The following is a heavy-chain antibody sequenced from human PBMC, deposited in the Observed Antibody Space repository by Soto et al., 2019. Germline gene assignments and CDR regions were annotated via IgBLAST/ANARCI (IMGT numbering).Heavy chain of an antibody. CDR3: TRGGSKWGENTSGMDV. V-gene: IGHV3-21*01. J-gene: IGHJ6*02. D-gene: IGHD3-16*01. Sequence: PGGSLRLSCAASGFTFSSYSMNWVRQAPGKGLEWVSSISSSSSYIYYADSMKGRFTISRDNAKNSLFLQMNSLRAEDTAVYYCTRGGSKWGENTSGMDVWGQGTTVTVSS. CDR2: ISSSSSYI. CDR1: GFTFSSYS.